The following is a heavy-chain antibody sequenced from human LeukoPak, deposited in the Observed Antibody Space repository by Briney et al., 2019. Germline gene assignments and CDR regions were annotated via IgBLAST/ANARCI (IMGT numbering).Heavy chain of an antibody. D-gene: IGHD3/OR15-3a*01. J-gene: IGHJ4*02. Sequence: SETLSLTCTVSGGSINSNSYYWGWIRQPPGKGLEYIGSIYYSGSTYYNASLKSQVSISIDTSKNQFSLKLTSVTAADTAVYYCARQTGSGLFILPGGQGTLVTVSS. V-gene: IGHV4-39*01. CDR2: IYYSGST. CDR1: GGSINSNSYY. CDR3: ARQTGSGLFILP.